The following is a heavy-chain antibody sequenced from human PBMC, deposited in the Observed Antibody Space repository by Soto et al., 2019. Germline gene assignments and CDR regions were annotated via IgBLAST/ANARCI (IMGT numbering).Heavy chain of an antibody. J-gene: IGHJ4*02. CDR3: AKDRYCSSTSCYAGFDY. CDR2: ISGSGGST. D-gene: IGHD2-2*01. CDR1: GFPFSSYA. Sequence: GSLRLSCAASGFPFSSYAMTWVRQPPGKGLEWVSAISGSGGSTYYADSVKGRFTISRDSSKNTLFLQMNSLRAEDTAVYYCAKDRYCSSTSCYAGFDYWGQGTLVTVSS. V-gene: IGHV3-23*01.